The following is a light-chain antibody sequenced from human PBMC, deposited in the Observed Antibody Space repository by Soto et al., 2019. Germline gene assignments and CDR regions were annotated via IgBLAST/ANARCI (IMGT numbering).Light chain of an antibody. CDR3: QQRSSWRIT. J-gene: IGKJ3*01. CDR1: QSISSD. V-gene: IGKV3-11*01. CDR2: DAS. Sequence: EIVLTQSPATLSLSPGERATLSCRASQSISSDVAWYQQKPGQAPRLLINDASNKAAGIPARFSGSVSGTDFTLSISSLEPEDFAVYYCQQRSSWRITFGPGTKVDIK.